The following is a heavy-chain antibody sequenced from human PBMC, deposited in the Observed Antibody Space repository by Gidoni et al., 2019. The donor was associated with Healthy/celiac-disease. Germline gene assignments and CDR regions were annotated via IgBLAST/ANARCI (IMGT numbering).Heavy chain of an antibody. Sequence: EVQLLVSGGGLLQPGGSLRLSCAASGFTFRSYAMRWVRQAPGKGLEWVSAISGSGGSTYYADSVKGRFTISRDNSKNTLYLQMNSLRAEDTAVYYCAKDPVPIVVVVAAHNWFDPWGQGTLVTVSS. V-gene: IGHV3-23*01. CDR3: AKDPVPIVVVVAAHNWFDP. CDR1: GFTFRSYA. D-gene: IGHD2-15*01. CDR2: ISGSGGST. J-gene: IGHJ5*02.